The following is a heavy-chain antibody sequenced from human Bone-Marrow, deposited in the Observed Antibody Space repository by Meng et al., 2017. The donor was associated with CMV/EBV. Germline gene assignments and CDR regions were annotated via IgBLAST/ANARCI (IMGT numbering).Heavy chain of an antibody. CDR1: GFTFSSYA. CDR2: ISGSGGST. D-gene: IGHD2-21*01. CDR3: AKGPILWWRWDAFDI. V-gene: IGHV3-23*01. J-gene: IGHJ3*02. Sequence: GESLKISCAASGFTFSSYAMSWVRQAPGKGLEWVSAISGSGGSTYYADSVKGRFTISRDNSKNTLYLQMNSLRAEDTAVYYCAKGPILWWRWDAFDIWGQGTMVTVSS.